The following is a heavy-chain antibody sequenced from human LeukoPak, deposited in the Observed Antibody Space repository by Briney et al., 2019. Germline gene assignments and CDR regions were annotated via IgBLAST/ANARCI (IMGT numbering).Heavy chain of an antibody. CDR3: VKDRVGSYGSGTLDY. CDR2: ISSNGGST. Sequence: GGSLRLSCSASGFTLSSYAMHWVRQAPGKGLEYVSAISSNGGSTYYADSVKGRFTISRDNSKNTLYLQMSSLRAEDTAVYYCVKDRVGSYGSGTLDYWGQGTLVTVSS. D-gene: IGHD3-10*01. V-gene: IGHV3-64D*06. J-gene: IGHJ4*02. CDR1: GFTLSSYA.